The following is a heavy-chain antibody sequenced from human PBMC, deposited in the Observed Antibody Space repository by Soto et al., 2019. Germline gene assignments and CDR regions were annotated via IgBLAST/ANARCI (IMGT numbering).Heavy chain of an antibody. Sequence: GASVKVSCKASGYTFTSYYMHWVRQAPGQGLEWMGIINPSGGSTSYAQKFQGRVTMTRDTSTSTVYMELSSLRSEDTAVYYCARPLARVKDIVVVPAATDAFDIWGQGTMVTVSS. D-gene: IGHD2-2*01. V-gene: IGHV1-46*01. CDR1: GYTFTSYY. CDR2: INPSGGST. J-gene: IGHJ3*02. CDR3: ARPLARVKDIVVVPAATDAFDI.